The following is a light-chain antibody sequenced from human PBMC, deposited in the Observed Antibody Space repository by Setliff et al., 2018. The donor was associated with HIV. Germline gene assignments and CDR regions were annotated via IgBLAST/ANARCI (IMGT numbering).Light chain of an antibody. Sequence: QSALTQPASVSGSPGQSITISCTGTSSDVGSYNFVSWYQQHPGKAPKLMIYEVTKRPSGVSSRFSGSKAGNTASLTISGLQTEDEADYYCQSYDTRLSISGVFGSGTKVTVL. J-gene: IGLJ1*01. CDR2: EVT. V-gene: IGLV2-23*02. CDR1: SSDVGSYNF. CDR3: QSYDTRLSISGV.